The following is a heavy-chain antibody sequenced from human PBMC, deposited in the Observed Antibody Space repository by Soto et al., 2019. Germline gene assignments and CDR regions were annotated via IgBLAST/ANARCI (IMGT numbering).Heavy chain of an antibody. J-gene: IGHJ4*02. Sequence: QVQLVESGGGVVQPGRSLRLSCAASGFVFRNYAMHWVRQAPGKGLEWVAVISYDGSNKHYADSVKGRFTISRDNSKNTLYLQMSSLRAEDTAVYYCTREDYGEHYFDYWGQGTLVTVSS. V-gene: IGHV3-30-3*01. CDR1: GFVFRNYA. CDR2: ISYDGSNK. CDR3: TREDYGEHYFDY. D-gene: IGHD4-17*01.